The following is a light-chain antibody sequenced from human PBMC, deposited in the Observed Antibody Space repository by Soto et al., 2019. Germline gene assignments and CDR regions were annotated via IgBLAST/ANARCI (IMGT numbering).Light chain of an antibody. Sequence: QSALTQPASVSGSPGQSITISCTGTSSDVGGYNYVSWYQQHPGKAPKLMIYEVSNRPSGVSNRFSGSKSDNTASLTISGLQSDDETQYYCAAWDDSLNVLVFGGGTKLTVL. CDR1: SSDVGGYNY. CDR2: EVS. V-gene: IGLV2-14*01. CDR3: AAWDDSLNVLV. J-gene: IGLJ2*01.